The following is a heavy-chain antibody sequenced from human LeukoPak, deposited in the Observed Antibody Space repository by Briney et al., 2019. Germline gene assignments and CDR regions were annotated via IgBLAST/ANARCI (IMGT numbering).Heavy chain of an antibody. CDR3: ARLSNYGGHSGDGY. D-gene: IGHD4-23*01. J-gene: IGHJ4*02. Sequence: SQTLSLTCAISGDSVSSNSAAWNWIRQSPSRGLEWLGRTYYRSKWYNDYAVSVKSRITINPDTSKNQFSLKLSSVTAADTAVYYCARLSNYGGHSGDGYWGQGTLVTVSS. V-gene: IGHV6-1*01. CDR1: GDSVSSNSAA. CDR2: TYYRSKWYN.